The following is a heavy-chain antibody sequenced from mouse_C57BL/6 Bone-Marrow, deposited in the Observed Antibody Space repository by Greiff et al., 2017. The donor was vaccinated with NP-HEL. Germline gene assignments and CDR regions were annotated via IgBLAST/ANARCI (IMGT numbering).Heavy chain of an antibody. V-gene: IGHV1-85*01. J-gene: IGHJ4*01. D-gene: IGHD2-4*01. CDR1: GYTFTSYD. CDR3: ARRGDYEREYYAMDY. Sequence: VQLQQSGPELVKPGASVKLSCKASGYTFTSYDINWVKQRPGQGLEWIGWIYPRDGSTKYNEKFMGKATLTVDTSSSTAYMELHSLTSEDSAVYFCARRGDYEREYYAMDYWGQGTSVTVSS. CDR2: IYPRDGST.